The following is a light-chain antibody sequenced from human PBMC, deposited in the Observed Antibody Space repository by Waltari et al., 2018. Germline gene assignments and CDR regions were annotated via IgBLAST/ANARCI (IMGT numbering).Light chain of an antibody. Sequence: ETVMTQSPATLSVSPGERATLSCRASQSVSSNLAWYQQKPGQDPRLLIYGASTRATGIPARFSGSGSGTEFTLTISSLQSEDFAVYYCQQYNNWPRTFGQGTKVEIK. CDR1: QSVSSN. V-gene: IGKV3-15*01. J-gene: IGKJ1*01. CDR3: QQYNNWPRT. CDR2: GAS.